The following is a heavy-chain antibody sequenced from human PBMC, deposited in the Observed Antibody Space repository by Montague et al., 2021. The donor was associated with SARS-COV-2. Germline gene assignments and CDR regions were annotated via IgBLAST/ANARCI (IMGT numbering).Heavy chain of an antibody. CDR1: VGSFSGYY. CDR2: INHTGST. Sequence: SETLSLTCAVYVGSFSGYYWSWIRQSPGKGLEWIGEINHTGSTKYNPSLKSRVTISVDTSKNQFSLKLSSVSAADTAVCYCARADYGGNRYWYFDLWGRGTLVTVSS. J-gene: IGHJ2*01. CDR3: ARADYGGNRYWYFDL. D-gene: IGHD4-23*01. V-gene: IGHV4-34*01.